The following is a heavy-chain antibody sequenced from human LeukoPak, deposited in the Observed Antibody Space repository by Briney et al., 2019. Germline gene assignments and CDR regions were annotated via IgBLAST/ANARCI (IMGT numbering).Heavy chain of an antibody. J-gene: IGHJ4*02. Sequence: GGSLRLSCAASGFTFSSYGMSWVRQAPGKGLEWVSSISGSGGSTYYADSVKGRFTISRDNSKNTLHLQMNSLRAEDTAVYYCARRAGAYSHPYDYWGQGTLVTVSS. D-gene: IGHD4/OR15-4a*01. V-gene: IGHV3-23*01. CDR2: ISGSGGST. CDR1: GFTFSSYG. CDR3: ARRAGAYSHPYDY.